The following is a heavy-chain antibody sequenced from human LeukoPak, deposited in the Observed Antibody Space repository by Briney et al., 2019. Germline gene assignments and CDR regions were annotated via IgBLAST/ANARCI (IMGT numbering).Heavy chain of an antibody. CDR3: ARDSLPTVSYYFDY. CDR2: ISYDGSNK. CDR1: GFTFSSYA. Sequence: GRSLRLSCAASGFTFSSYAMHWVRQAPGKGLEWVAVISYDGSNKYYADSVKGRFTISRDNSKNTLYLQMNSLRAEDTAVYYCARDSLPTVSYYFDYWGQGTLVTVSS. J-gene: IGHJ4*02. V-gene: IGHV3-30-3*01.